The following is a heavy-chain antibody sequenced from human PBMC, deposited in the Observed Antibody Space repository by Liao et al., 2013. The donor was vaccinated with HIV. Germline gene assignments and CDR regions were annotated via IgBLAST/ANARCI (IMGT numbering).Heavy chain of an antibody. CDR2: IYYSGNT. D-gene: IGHD3-10*01. V-gene: IGHV4-59*11. CDR1: GGSIGSHY. CDR3: AKDEGSKRDFYYYYYYMDV. J-gene: IGHJ6*03. Sequence: QVQLQESGPGLVKPSETLSLTCSVSGGSIGSHYWNWIRQPPGKGLEWIGYIYYSGNTDYNPSLRGRVVMSADMSKNQVSLKLNSVTAADTAVYYCAKDEGSKRDFYYYYYYMDVWCKGTTVTVSS.